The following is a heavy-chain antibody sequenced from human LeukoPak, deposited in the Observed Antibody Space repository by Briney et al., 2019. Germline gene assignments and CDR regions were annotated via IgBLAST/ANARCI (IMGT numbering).Heavy chain of an antibody. CDR2: ISSSGSYI. D-gene: IGHD3-3*01. CDR3: ARGRYDFWSGYYDY. CDR1: SFTFSSYN. V-gene: IGHV3-21*01. J-gene: IGHJ4*02. Sequence: GGSLRLSCAASSFTFSSYNMNWVRQAPGKGLEWVSSISSSGSYIYYRDSVKGRFTISRDNAENSLYLEMNSLRAEDTAVYYCARGRYDFWSGYYDYWGQGTLVTVSS.